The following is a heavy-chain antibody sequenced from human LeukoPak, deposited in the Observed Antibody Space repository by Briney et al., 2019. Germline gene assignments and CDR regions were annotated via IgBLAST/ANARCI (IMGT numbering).Heavy chain of an antibody. Sequence: ASVKVSCKASGYTFTDYYMHWVRQAPGQGLEWMGWINPNSGGTNYAQKFQGRVTMTRDTSISTAYMEVSRLRSDDTAVYYCARNILEQWLVQGYWGQGTLVTVSS. D-gene: IGHD6-19*01. J-gene: IGHJ4*02. V-gene: IGHV1-2*02. CDR3: ARNILEQWLVQGY. CDR2: INPNSGGT. CDR1: GYTFTDYY.